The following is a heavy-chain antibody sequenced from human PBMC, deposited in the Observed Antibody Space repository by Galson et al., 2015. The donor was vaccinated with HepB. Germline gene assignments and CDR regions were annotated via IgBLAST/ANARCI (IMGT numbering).Heavy chain of an antibody. J-gene: IGHJ6*03. D-gene: IGHD5-12*01. CDR3: ARAPVATINYYFYLEV. CDR1: GFTLSSYA. CDR2: TSSDVSDK. V-gene: IGHV3-30*03. Sequence: SLRLSCAASGFTLSSYAMHRVRQAPGQGLEWVAVTSSDVSDKYYGDSVKGRFTISRDNSKSTLYLQMNSLRPEDTAVYYCARAPVATINYYFYLEVWGKGTTVTVSS.